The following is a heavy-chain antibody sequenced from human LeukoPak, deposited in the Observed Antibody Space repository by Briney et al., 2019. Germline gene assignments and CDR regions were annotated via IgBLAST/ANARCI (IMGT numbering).Heavy chain of an antibody. CDR2: IKQDGSGK. J-gene: IGHJ4*02. CDR3: AREWSGFGELPDN. CDR1: GFTFSSYW. V-gene: IGHV3-7*01. D-gene: IGHD3-10*01. Sequence: GGSLRLSCAASGFTFSSYWMSWIRQAPGKGLEWVANIKQDGSGKYYVDSVKGRFTISRDNAKNSLYLQMNSLRAEDTAVYYCAREWSGFGELPDNWGQGTLVTVS.